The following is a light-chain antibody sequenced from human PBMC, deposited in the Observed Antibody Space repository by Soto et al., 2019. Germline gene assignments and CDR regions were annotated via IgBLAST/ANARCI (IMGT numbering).Light chain of an antibody. V-gene: IGLV8-61*01. J-gene: IGLJ3*02. CDR1: SASVSTSYY. Sequence: QAAVTQEPSFSVSPGGTVTLTCGLSSASVSTSYYPSWYQQTPGQAPRTLIFGTNTRSSGVPDRFSGSILGNKAALTITGAQADDESDYYCVLYMGSGIWVFGGGTKLTVL. CDR3: VLYMGSGIWV. CDR2: GTN.